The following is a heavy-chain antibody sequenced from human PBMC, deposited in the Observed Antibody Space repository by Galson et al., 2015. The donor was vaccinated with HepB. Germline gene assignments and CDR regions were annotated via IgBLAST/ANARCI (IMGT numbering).Heavy chain of an antibody. CDR2: IDPSDSYT. CDR1: GYSFTTYW. Sequence: QSGAEVKKPGESLKISCRGSGYSFTTYWINWVRQMPGKGLEWMGRIDPSDSYTNYSPSFEGHVTISADKSISTAYLQWSSLKASDTAMYYCARHYYGSGHLLKGWLDPWGQGTLVTVSS. J-gene: IGHJ5*02. V-gene: IGHV5-10-1*01. CDR3: ARHYYGSGHLLKGWLDP. D-gene: IGHD3-10*01.